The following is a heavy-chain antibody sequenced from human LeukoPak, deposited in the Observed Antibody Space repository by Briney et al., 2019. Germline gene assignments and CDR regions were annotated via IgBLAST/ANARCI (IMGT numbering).Heavy chain of an antibody. V-gene: IGHV3-23*01. J-gene: IGHJ4*02. CDR2: FSGSGGST. D-gene: IGHD3-9*01. Sequence: GGSLRLSCAASGFTFSSYAMSWVRQAPGKGLECISGFSGSGGSTYYADSVKGRCTISRDNSENTLYLQMNSLRAEDTAVYYCAKEGYYDILTGYYSYWGQGTLVTVSS. CDR1: GFTFSSYA. CDR3: AKEGYYDILTGYYSY.